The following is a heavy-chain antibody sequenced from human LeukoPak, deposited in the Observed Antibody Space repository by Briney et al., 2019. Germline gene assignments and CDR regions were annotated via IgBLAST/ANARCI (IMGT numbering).Heavy chain of an antibody. Sequence: SETLSLTCTVSGGSVSSGSYYWSWIRQPPGKGLEWIGYIYYSGSTNYNPSLKSRVTISVDTSKKQFSLKVSSVTAADTAVYYCARGVAVAGTFDYWGQGTLVTVSS. D-gene: IGHD6-19*01. CDR2: IYYSGST. CDR3: ARGVAVAGTFDY. J-gene: IGHJ4*02. CDR1: GGSVSSGSYY. V-gene: IGHV4-61*01.